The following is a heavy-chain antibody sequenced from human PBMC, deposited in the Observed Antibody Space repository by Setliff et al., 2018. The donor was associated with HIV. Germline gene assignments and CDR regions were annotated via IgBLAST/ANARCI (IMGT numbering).Heavy chain of an antibody. V-gene: IGHV4-4*07. D-gene: IGHD4-17*01. J-gene: IGHJ4*02. Sequence: SETLSLTCSVSGHSISGYYWSWIRQPAGRGLEWIGRIHTSGNTNYNPSLRGRVTMSVDMSKNQFSLKLTSVSAADTAVYYCARDPPGYGDSNDYWGQGTLVTVSS. CDR2: IHTSGNT. CDR1: GHSISGYY. CDR3: ARDPPGYGDSNDY.